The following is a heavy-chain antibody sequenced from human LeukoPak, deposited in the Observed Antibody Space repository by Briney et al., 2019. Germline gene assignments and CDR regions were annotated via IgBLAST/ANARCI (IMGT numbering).Heavy chain of an antibody. V-gene: IGHV5-51*01. D-gene: IGHD2-2*01. Sequence: GGALKISFQGSGCRFTNYWIGWVRQLPGKGGEGMGIIYPGNSDTRYRPSFQGQVTISAAKSTTPAFLQWTSLKASDTAIYYCARSYLIRNWFDPWGQGTLVTVSS. CDR2: IYPGNSDT. J-gene: IGHJ5*02. CDR3: ARSYLIRNWFDP. CDR1: GCRFTNYW.